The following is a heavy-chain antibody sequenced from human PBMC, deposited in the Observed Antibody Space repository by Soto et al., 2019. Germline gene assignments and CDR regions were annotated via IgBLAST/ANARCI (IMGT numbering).Heavy chain of an antibody. CDR1: GFTFSIYA. D-gene: IGHD5-18*01. J-gene: IGHJ4*02. CDR3: AKRGYGDYFDY. V-gene: IGHV3-23*01. CDR2: ISDSGGRT. Sequence: EVQLLESGGGLVQPGGSLRLSCAASGFTFSIYAMSWVRQAPGKGLEWVSAISDSGGRTDYADSVKGRFTISRDNSKNPLYLHMNSLRAEDTAEYYCAKRGYGDYFDYWGQGTLVTVSS.